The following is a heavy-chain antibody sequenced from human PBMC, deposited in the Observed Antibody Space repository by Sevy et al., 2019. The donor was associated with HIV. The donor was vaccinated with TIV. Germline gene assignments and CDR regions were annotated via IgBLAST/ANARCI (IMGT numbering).Heavy chain of an antibody. Sequence: ASVKVSCKVSGKTLNELSINWVRQAPGKGLEWMGSFDPEYGERIYAQKFQGRLTMTEDTSTDTAHMELSSLTSEDTALYFCSTQFFPDEDYSLYYRYGFDGWGQGISVTVSS. CDR2: FDPEYGER. D-gene: IGHD2-15*01. V-gene: IGHV1-24*01. CDR1: GKTLNELS. J-gene: IGHJ6*02. CDR3: STQFFPDEDYSLYYRYGFDG.